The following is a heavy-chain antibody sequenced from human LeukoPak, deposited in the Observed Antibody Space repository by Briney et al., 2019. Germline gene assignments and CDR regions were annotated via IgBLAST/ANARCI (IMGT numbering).Heavy chain of an antibody. J-gene: IGHJ4*02. CDR2: IKQDGSER. D-gene: IGHD3-10*01. Sequence: GGSLRLSCAASVFTFSNYWMTWVRQAPGKGLEWVANIKQDGSERYYVDSVKGRFTISRDNAKKSLYLQMNSLRAEDTAVYYCATFADYWGQGTLVTVSS. CDR3: ATFADY. CDR1: VFTFSNYW. V-gene: IGHV3-7*03.